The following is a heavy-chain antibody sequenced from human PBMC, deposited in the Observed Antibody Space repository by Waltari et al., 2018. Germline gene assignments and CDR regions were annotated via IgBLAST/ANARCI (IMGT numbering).Heavy chain of an antibody. CDR2: IKQDGRSK. CDR1: GFTFSSYW. CDR3: ARPFRSGWYDGSFDI. Sequence: EVQLVESGGGLVQPGGSLRLSCAASGFTFSSYWMTWVRQAPGKGLCGVANIKQDGRSKSDVDSVKGRFVISRDNAENSLSLQMNSLKAEDTAVYYCARPFRSGWYDGSFDIWGQGTMVTVSS. D-gene: IGHD6-19*01. J-gene: IGHJ3*02. V-gene: IGHV3-7*04.